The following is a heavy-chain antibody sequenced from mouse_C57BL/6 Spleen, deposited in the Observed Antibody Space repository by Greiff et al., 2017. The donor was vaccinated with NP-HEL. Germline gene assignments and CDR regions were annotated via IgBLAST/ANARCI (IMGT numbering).Heavy chain of an antibody. J-gene: IGHJ3*01. D-gene: IGHD2-2*01. CDR1: GYTFTSYD. Sequence: QVQLKESGPELVKPGASVKLSCKASGYTFTSYDINWVKQRPGQGLEWIGWIYPRDGSTKYNEKFKGKATLTVDTSSSTAYMELHSLTSEDSAVYFCARGNMVTSFAYWGQGTLVTVSA. CDR2: IYPRDGST. CDR3: ARGNMVTSFAY. V-gene: IGHV1-85*01.